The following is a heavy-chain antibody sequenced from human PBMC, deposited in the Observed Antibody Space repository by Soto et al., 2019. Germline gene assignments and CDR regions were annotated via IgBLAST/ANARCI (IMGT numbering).Heavy chain of an antibody. V-gene: IGHV3-7*01. CDR3: ASARHIGP. Sequence: PGGSLRLSCAASGFTFGNYWMSWVRQAPGKGPEWLANIKQDGSERNYVDSVKGRFTISRDNAENSLYLQMNSLRVEDTGVYYCASARHIGPWGQGTMVTVSS. J-gene: IGHJ5*02. D-gene: IGHD2-21*01. CDR2: IKQDGSER. CDR1: GFTFGNYW.